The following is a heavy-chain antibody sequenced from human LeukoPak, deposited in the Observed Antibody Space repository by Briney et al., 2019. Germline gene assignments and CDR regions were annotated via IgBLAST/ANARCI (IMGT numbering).Heavy chain of an antibody. CDR3: AKGIHYDSSGPLGY. CDR1: GFTFSSYS. V-gene: IGHV3-48*01. CDR2: ISSSSTTI. J-gene: IGHJ4*02. D-gene: IGHD3-22*01. Sequence: GGSLRLSCAASGFTFSSYSMMWVRQAPGKGLEWVSYISSSSTTIHYADSVKGRFTISRDNAKNSVYLQMNSLRAEDTALYYCAKGIHYDSSGPLGYWGQGTLVTVSS.